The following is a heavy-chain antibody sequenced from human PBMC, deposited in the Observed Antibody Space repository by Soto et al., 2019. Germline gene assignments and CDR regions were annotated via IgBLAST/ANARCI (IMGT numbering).Heavy chain of an antibody. J-gene: IGHJ4*02. Sequence: PSQILSLTCVISGDSVSSNSAVWNWIRQSPSRGLEWLGRTYYRSQWHYEYAVFVQSRISIDPDTSKNQFSLQLNSVTPEDTAVYYCVRLVGNSWLDHWGQGTLVTVXS. D-gene: IGHD3-9*01. CDR3: VRLVGNSWLDH. CDR2: TYYRSQWHY. V-gene: IGHV6-1*01. CDR1: GDSVSSNSAV.